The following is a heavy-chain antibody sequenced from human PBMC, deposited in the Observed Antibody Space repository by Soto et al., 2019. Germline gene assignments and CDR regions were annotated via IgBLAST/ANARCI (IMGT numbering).Heavy chain of an antibody. Sequence: SETLSLTCTVSGGSISSGGYYWSWIRQHPEKGLEWIGYIYYSGSTYYNPSLKSRVTISVDTSKNQFSLKLSSVTAADTAVYYCARDKCSSTSCYDEYYYYYGMDVWSQGTTVTVSS. CDR3: ARDKCSSTSCYDEYYYYYGMDV. CDR1: GGSISSGGYY. V-gene: IGHV4-31*03. D-gene: IGHD2-2*01. CDR2: IYYSGST. J-gene: IGHJ6*02.